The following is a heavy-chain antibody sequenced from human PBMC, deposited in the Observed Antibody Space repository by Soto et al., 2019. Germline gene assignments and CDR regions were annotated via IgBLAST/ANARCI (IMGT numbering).Heavy chain of an antibody. CDR3: ARARDGYNFDSQAI. J-gene: IGHJ4*02. V-gene: IGHV3-53*01. D-gene: IGHD1-1*01. Sequence: LRLSCVASGFTVSNNYMSWGRQAPGKGLEWVSVSYSGGRTDYADSVKGRFTISRDNSKNTLYLQMNSLRADDTAVYYCARARDGYNFDSQAIWGQATLVPVSS. CDR2: SYSGGRT. CDR1: GFTVSNNY.